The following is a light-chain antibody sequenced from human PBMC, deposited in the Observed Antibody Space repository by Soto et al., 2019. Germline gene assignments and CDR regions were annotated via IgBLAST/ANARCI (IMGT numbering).Light chain of an antibody. CDR2: EVS. CDR3: SSYTSSSTYV. CDR1: SSDVGGYNY. V-gene: IGLV2-14*01. Sequence: QSALTQPASVSGSPGQSITISCTGSSSDVGGYNYVSWYQQHRGKAPELRIYEVSNRPSGVSNRFSGSKSGNTASLTISGLQAEDEADYYCSSYTSSSTYVFGTGTKVTVL. J-gene: IGLJ1*01.